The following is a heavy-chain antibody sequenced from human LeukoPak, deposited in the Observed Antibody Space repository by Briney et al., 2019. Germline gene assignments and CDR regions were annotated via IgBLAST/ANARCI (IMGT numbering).Heavy chain of an antibody. J-gene: IGHJ3*02. CDR2: IYYSGST. CDR1: GGSISSSSYY. CDR3: ARDREGARGGAFDI. V-gene: IGHV4-39*07. Sequence: SETLSLTCTVSGGSISSSSYYWGWIRQPPGKGLEWIGSIYYSGSTYYNPSLKSRVTISVDTSKNQFSLKLSSVTAADTAVYYCARDREGARGGAFDIWGQGPMVTVSS. D-gene: IGHD1-26*01.